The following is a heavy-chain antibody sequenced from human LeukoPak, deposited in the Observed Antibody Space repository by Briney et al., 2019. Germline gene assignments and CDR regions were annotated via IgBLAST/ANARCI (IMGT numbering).Heavy chain of an antibody. CDR3: ARGRYYDSSGYAFDY. CDR1: GGSISSYY. Sequence: SETLSRTCTVSGGSISSYYWSWIRQPAGKGLEWIGRIYTSGSTNYNPSLKSRVTMSVDTSKNQFSLKLSSVTAADTAVYYCARGRYYDSSGYAFDYWGQGTLVTVSS. V-gene: IGHV4-4*07. D-gene: IGHD3-22*01. J-gene: IGHJ4*02. CDR2: IYTSGST.